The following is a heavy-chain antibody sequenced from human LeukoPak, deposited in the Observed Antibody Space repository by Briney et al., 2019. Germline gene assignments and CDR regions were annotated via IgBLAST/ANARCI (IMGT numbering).Heavy chain of an antibody. CDR3: ARDRLYLYDY. J-gene: IGHJ4*02. D-gene: IGHD2-2*02. CDR2: ISSSSSYI. CDR1: GFTFSSYS. Sequence: GGSLRLSCAASGFTFSSYSMNWVRQAPGKGLEWVSSISSSSSYIYYADPVKGRFTISRDNAKKSLYLQMNSLRAEDTAVYYCARDRLYLYDYWGQGTLVTVSS. V-gene: IGHV3-21*01.